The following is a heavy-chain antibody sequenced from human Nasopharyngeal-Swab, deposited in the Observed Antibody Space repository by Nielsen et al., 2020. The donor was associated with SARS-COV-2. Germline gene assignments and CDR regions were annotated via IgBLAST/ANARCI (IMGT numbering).Heavy chain of an antibody. CDR3: AKIGTGSSGYRYFDY. V-gene: IGHV3-9*01. J-gene: IGHJ4*02. Sequence: SLKISCAASGFTFDDYAMHWVRQAPGKGLEWVSGISWNSGSIGYADSVKGRFTISRDNAKNSLYLRMNSLRAEDTALYYCAKIGTGSSGYRYFDYWGQGTLVTVSS. D-gene: IGHD3-22*01. CDR1: GFTFDDYA. CDR2: ISWNSGSI.